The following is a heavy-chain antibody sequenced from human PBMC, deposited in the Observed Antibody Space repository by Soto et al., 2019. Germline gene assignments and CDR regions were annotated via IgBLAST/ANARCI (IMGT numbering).Heavy chain of an antibody. D-gene: IGHD5-18*01. Sequence: GASVKVSCKASGGTFSSYAIRWVRQAPGQGLEWMGGLIPIFGTTNYAQKFQGRVTITADESTSTAYMELSSLRSEATAVYYCARGSGRGSSKEAWIQLGSDYGGEAPLVTVSS. J-gene: IGHJ4*02. CDR2: LIPIFGTT. CDR3: ARGSGRGSSKEAWIQLGSDY. V-gene: IGHV1-69*13. CDR1: GGTFSSYA.